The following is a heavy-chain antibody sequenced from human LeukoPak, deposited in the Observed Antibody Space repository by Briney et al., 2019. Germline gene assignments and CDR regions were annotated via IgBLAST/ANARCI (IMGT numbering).Heavy chain of an antibody. Sequence: PGGSLRLSCAASGFTFSSYSMNWVRQAPGKGLEWVSYISSSTSTIYYADSVKGRFTISRDNAKNSLYLQMNSLRAEDTAVYYCARDSRGYSYDNDYWGQGTLVTVSS. J-gene: IGHJ4*02. D-gene: IGHD5-18*01. V-gene: IGHV3-48*01. CDR1: GFTFSSYS. CDR2: ISSSTSTI. CDR3: ARDSRGYSYDNDY.